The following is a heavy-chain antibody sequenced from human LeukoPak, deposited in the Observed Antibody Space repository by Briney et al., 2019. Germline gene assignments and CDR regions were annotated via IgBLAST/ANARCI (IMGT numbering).Heavy chain of an antibody. J-gene: IGHJ4*02. CDR1: GYTFSGYY. CDR2: INPNSCGT. D-gene: IGHD3-9*01. V-gene: IGHV1-2*02. CDR3: ARVAHNYDLLTGYYPYLDYFDF. Sequence: GASVKVTCKASGYTFSGYYMHWVRQAPGQGLEWMGWINPNSCGTYYAQKFQGRVTMTRDTSISTAYMELSRLRSDDTAVFYCARVAHNYDLLTGYYPYLDYFDFWGQGTLVTVSS.